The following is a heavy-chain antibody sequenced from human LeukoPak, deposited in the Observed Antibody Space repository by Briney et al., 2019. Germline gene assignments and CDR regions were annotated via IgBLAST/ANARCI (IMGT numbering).Heavy chain of an antibody. V-gene: IGHV3-30*02. D-gene: IGHD6-19*01. CDR1: GITFSGYG. J-gene: IGHJ4*02. CDR3: AKKGYSNGWRDSYYFDC. Sequence: GGSLRLSCAASGITFSGYGMHWVRQAPGKGLEWVAFIRYDGSNKYYADSVKGRFTISRDNSKLYLQMNSLRAEDTAVYYCAKKGYSNGWRDSYYFDCWGQGTLVTVSS. CDR2: IRYDGSNK.